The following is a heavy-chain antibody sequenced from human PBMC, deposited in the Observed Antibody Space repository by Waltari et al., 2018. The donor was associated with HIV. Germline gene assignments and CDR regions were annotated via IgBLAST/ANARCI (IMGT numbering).Heavy chain of an antibody. V-gene: IGHV1-2*06. J-gene: IGHJ6*01. D-gene: IGHD6-19*01. CDR2: INPNSGGT. CDR1: AYTFNDHH. CDR3: ARTHSSGWYDDFYGLDV. Sequence: QVQLVQSGAQVKKPGASVKVSCETSAYTFNDHHMHWGPQAPGQGLEWMGRINPNSGGTNYAQKFQGRVTMTRDTSISTGYMELSRLSSDDTAVYYCARTHSSGWYDDFYGLDVWGQGTTVTVSS.